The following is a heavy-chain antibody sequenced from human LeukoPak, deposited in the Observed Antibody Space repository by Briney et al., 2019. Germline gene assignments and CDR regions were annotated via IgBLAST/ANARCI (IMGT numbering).Heavy chain of an antibody. Sequence: ASVKVSCKASGYTFTGYYMHWVRQAPGQGLEWMAWINPNSGGTNYAQKFQGRVTMTRDTSISTAYMELSRLRSDDTAVYYCARAPHWNDDTFDIWGQGTMVTVSS. CDR1: GYTFTGYY. D-gene: IGHD1-1*01. CDR2: INPNSGGT. CDR3: ARAPHWNDDTFDI. V-gene: IGHV1-2*02. J-gene: IGHJ3*02.